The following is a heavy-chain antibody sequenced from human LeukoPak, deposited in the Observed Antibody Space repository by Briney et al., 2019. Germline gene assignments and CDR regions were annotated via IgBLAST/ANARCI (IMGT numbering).Heavy chain of an antibody. J-gene: IGHJ3*02. CDR2: IGTSDSST. Sequence: GGSLRLSCAASGFTFSSYEMNWVRQGPGKGLEWLSYIGTSDSSTYYADSVKGRFTISRDNAKNSLYLQMNSLRAEDTAVYYCARYGDSSVYYSANAFDIWGQGTMVTVSS. CDR1: GFTFSSYE. V-gene: IGHV3-48*03. D-gene: IGHD3-22*01. CDR3: ARYGDSSVYYSANAFDI.